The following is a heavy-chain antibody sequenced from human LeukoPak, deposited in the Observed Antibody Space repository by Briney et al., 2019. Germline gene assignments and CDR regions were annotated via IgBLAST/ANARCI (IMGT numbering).Heavy chain of an antibody. Sequence: GGSLRLSCAASGFTFRNYEMNWVRQAPGKGLEWVSYISSSGSSISYADSVKGRFTISRDNAKNSLYLQMNSLTAEDTALYYCARLDFDYWGQGTLVTVSS. CDR2: ISSSGSSI. CDR3: ARLDFDY. D-gene: IGHD6-6*01. CDR1: GFTFRNYE. J-gene: IGHJ4*02. V-gene: IGHV3-48*03.